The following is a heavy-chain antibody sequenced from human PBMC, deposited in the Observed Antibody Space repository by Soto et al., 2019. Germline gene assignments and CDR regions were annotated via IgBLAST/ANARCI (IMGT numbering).Heavy chain of an antibody. D-gene: IGHD5-18*01. Sequence: SETLSLTCTVSGGTIITHYSTCIRRPVGKGRQWIGRIYTSRTTNYNPPLTSRVTMSVGKSKQQFPLKLTSVTAADTAVYYCARDRGQLWPLDYWGQGTLVTVSS. CDR2: IYTSRTT. J-gene: IGHJ4*02. V-gene: IGHV4-4*07. CDR1: GGTIITHY. CDR3: ARDRGQLWPLDY.